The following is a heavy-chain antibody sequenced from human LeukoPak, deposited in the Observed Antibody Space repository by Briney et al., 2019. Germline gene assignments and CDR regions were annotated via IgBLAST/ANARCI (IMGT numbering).Heavy chain of an antibody. J-gene: IGHJ6*02. CDR2: ISSNGGST. V-gene: IGHV3-64D*09. CDR3: VKILVAGTYNYYGMDV. Sequence: GGSLRLSCSASGFTFSSYAMHWVRQAQGKGLEYVSAISSNGGSTYYADSVKGRCTMSRDNSKNTLYPQISSLRAEDTTVYYCVKILVAGTYNYYGMDVWGQGTTATVSS. CDR1: GFTFSSYA. D-gene: IGHD6-19*01.